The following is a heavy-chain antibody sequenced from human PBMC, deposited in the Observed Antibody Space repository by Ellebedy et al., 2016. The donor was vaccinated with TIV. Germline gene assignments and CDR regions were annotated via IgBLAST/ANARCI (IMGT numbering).Heavy chain of an antibody. D-gene: IGHD5-24*01. CDR3: AKVTQEDGYNYDYFDY. Sequence: GESLKISCAASGFTFSSNAMHWVRQAPGKGLEWVAVISYDGSNKYYADSVKGRFTISRDNSKNTLYLQMNSLRAEDTAVYYCAKVTQEDGYNYDYFDYWGQGTLVTVSS. CDR1: GFTFSSNA. V-gene: IGHV3-30-3*01. J-gene: IGHJ4*02. CDR2: ISYDGSNK.